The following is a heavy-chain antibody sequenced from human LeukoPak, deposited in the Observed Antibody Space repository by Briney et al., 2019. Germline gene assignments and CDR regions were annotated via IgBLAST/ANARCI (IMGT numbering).Heavy chain of an antibody. Sequence: GGSLRLSCAASGFTFSSYGMHWVRQAPGKGLEWVAFIRYDGSNKYYADSVKGRFTISRDNSKNSLYLQMNSLRAEDTAVYYCARDPAYYYNSGSYFDYWGQGTLVTVSS. CDR2: IRYDGSNK. CDR3: ARDPAYYYNSGSYFDY. CDR1: GFTFSSYG. D-gene: IGHD3-10*01. J-gene: IGHJ4*02. V-gene: IGHV3-30*02.